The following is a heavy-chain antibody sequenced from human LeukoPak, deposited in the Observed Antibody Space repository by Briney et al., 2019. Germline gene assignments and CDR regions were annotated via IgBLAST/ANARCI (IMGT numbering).Heavy chain of an antibody. CDR1: GYTFTSYG. CDR2: ISAYNGNT. D-gene: IGHD3-16*02. Sequence: GASVKVSCKASGYTFTSYGISWVRQAPGQGLEWMGWISAYNGNTNYAQKLQGRVTMTTDTSTSTAYMELRSLRSDDTAVYYCARERGDYVWGSYRFHFDYWGQGTLVTVSS. V-gene: IGHV1-18*01. CDR3: ARERGDYVWGSYRFHFDY. J-gene: IGHJ4*02.